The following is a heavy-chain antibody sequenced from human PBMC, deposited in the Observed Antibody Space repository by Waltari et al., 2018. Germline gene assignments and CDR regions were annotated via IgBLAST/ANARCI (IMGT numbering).Heavy chain of an antibody. V-gene: IGHV6-1*01. J-gene: IGHJ3*02. Sequence: QVQLQQSGPGLVKLSQTLSLTRGISGDSVPINSGSWVWIRQSPSRGLEWLGRTYYRSKWYIDYAVSLKSRMTIDPDTSKNQFSLQLHSVTPEDTAVYYCAREGATLELKAFDIWGQGTMVTVSS. D-gene: IGHD1-7*01. CDR2: TYYRSKWYI. CDR1: GDSVPINSGS. CDR3: AREGATLELKAFDI.